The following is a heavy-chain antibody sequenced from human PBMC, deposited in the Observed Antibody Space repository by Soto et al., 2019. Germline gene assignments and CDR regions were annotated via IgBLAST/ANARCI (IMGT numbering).Heavy chain of an antibody. CDR3: ARFGSSGWGYYYYYGMDV. J-gene: IGHJ6*02. Sequence: SETLSLTCTVSGGSISSYYWSWIRQPPGKGLEWIGYIYYSGSTNYNPSLKSRVTISVDTSKNQLSLKLSSVTAADTAVYYCARFGSSGWGYYYYYGMDVWGQGTTVTSP. V-gene: IGHV4-59*01. CDR1: GGSISSYY. CDR2: IYYSGST. D-gene: IGHD6-19*01.